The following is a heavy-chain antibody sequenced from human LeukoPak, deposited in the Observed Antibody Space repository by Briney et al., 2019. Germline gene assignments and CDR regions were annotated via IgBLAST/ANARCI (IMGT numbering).Heavy chain of an antibody. D-gene: IGHD3-3*01. CDR3: AKGTRLLRFLEWLLYFRY. Sequence: GGSLRLSCAASGFTFSSYAMHWVRQAPGKGLEWVSYISSSSSIIYYADSVKGRFTISRDNAKNTLYLQMNSLRAEDTAVYYCAKGTRLLRFLEWLLYFRYWGQGTLVTVSS. J-gene: IGHJ4*02. CDR2: ISSSSSII. V-gene: IGHV3-48*04. CDR1: GFTFSSYA.